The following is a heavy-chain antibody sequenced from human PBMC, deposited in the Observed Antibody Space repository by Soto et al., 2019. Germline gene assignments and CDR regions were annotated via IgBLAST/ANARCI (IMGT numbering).Heavy chain of an antibody. V-gene: IGHV4-59*08. Sequence: QVQLQESGPGLVKPSETLSLTCTVSGGSISSYYWSWIRQPPGKGLEWIGYIYYSGSTNYNPTLKSRVTISVDTYKNQFSLKLSSVTAADTAVYYCARLVGYDYGDYEQEGRDAFDIWGQGTMVTVSS. CDR2: IYYSGST. CDR1: GGSISSYY. D-gene: IGHD4-17*01. J-gene: IGHJ3*02. CDR3: ARLVGYDYGDYEQEGRDAFDI.